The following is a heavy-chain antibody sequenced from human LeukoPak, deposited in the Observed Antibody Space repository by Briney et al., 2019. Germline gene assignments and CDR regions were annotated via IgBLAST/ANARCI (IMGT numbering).Heavy chain of an antibody. CDR2: ISGSGGST. CDR3: AKDVLMVVRGGGGY. J-gene: IGHJ4*02. CDR1: GFTFSSYA. V-gene: IGHV3-23*01. Sequence: PGGSLRLSCAASGFTFSSYAMSWVRQAPGKGLEWVSAISGSGGSTYYADSVKGRFTISRDNSKNTLYLQMNSLRAEDTAVYYCAKDVLMVVRGGGGYWGQGTLVTVSS. D-gene: IGHD2-8*01.